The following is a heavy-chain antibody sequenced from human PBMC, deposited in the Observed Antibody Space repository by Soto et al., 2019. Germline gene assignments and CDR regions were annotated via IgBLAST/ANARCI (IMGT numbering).Heavy chain of an antibody. Sequence: VASVKVSCKASGYTFTNYGISWVRQAPGQGLEWMGWISAYNGNTNYAQKLQGRVTMTTDTSTSTAYMEPRSLRSDDTAVYYCARDTSAGYYYGMDVWGQGTTVTVSS. V-gene: IGHV1-18*01. CDR3: ARDTSAGYYYGMDV. J-gene: IGHJ6*02. CDR2: ISAYNGNT. D-gene: IGHD3-3*01. CDR1: GYTFTNYG.